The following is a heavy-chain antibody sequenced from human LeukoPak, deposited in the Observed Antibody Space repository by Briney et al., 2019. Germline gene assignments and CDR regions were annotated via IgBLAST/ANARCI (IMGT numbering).Heavy chain of an antibody. D-gene: IGHD1-1*01. Sequence: SETLSLTCTVSGGSISSYYWSWIRQPPGKGLEWIGYIYYTGSTNYNPSLKSRVTISVDTSKNQFSLKLSSVTAADTAVHYCARVGDWNDLVYWGQGTLVTVSS. CDR3: ARVGDWNDLVY. V-gene: IGHV4-59*01. J-gene: IGHJ4*02. CDR2: IYYTGST. CDR1: GGSISSYY.